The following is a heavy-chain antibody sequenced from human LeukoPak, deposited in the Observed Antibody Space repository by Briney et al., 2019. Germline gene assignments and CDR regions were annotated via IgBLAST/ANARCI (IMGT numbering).Heavy chain of an antibody. J-gene: IGHJ4*02. CDR3: AKDLMVYAIGGSFDY. CDR1: GFTFSSYG. Sequence: GGSLRLSSAASGFTFSSYGMHWVRQAPGKGLEWVAVIWYDGSNKYYADSVKGRFTISRDNSKNTLYLQMNSLRAEDTAVYYCAKDLMVYAIGGSFDYWGQGTLDTVSP. CDR2: IWYDGSNK. D-gene: IGHD2-8*01. V-gene: IGHV3-33*06.